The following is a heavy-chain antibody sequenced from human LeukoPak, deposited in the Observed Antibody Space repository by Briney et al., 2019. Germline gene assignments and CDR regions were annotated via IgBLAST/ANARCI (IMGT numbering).Heavy chain of an antibody. V-gene: IGHV3-23*01. CDR3: AKVRSSSNWYFDY. J-gene: IGHJ4*02. CDR2: ISGSGGTT. D-gene: IGHD6-13*01. Sequence: GGSLRLSCAASGFTFSSYSMNWVRQAPGKGLEWVSGISGSGGTTNYADPVKGRFTISRDNSKNTLYLQMNSLRAEDTAVYYCAKVRSSSNWYFDYWGQGTLVTVSS. CDR1: GFTFSSYS.